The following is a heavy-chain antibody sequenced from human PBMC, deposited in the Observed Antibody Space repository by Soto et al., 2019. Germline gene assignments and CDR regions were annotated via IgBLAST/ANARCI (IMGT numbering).Heavy chain of an antibody. J-gene: IGHJ4*02. Sequence: QVTLKESGPVLVKPRETLTLTCTVSGFSLSNARMGVSWIRQPPGKALEWLAHIFSNDEKSYSRSLKSRLTITKDTSKSQVVLTLTNIDPVDTATYYCARQVDTAMVDWGQGTLVTVSS. CDR1: GFSLSNARMG. CDR2: IFSNDEK. D-gene: IGHD5-18*01. CDR3: ARQVDTAMVD. V-gene: IGHV2-26*01.